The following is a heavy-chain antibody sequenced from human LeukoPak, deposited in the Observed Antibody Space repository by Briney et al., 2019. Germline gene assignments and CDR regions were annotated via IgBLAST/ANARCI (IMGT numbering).Heavy chain of an antibody. V-gene: IGHV4-38-2*02. CDR3: ARVPGPNWFDP. Sequence: SETLSLTCTVSGYSISSGYYWGWIRQPPGKGLEWIGSIYQSGSTYYNPSLKSRVTISVDTSKNQFSLKLSSVTAADTAVYYCARVPGPNWFDPWGQGTLVTVSS. CDR2: IYQSGST. J-gene: IGHJ5*02. CDR1: GYSISSGYY.